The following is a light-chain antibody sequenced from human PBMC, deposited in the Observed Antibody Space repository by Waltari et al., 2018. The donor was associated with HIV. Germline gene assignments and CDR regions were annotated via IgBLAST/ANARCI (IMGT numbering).Light chain of an antibody. J-gene: IGLJ3*02. CDR1: SSNIGSNY. Sequence: QSALTQPPSASGTPGQRVTISCSGSSSNIGSNYVYWFRQLPGTAPKLLDCSHNQRQSGVPDRFSGPKSGTSASLAISGRRSGNEADYYCAGWDASQSVWVFGGETKLTVL. CDR3: AGWDASQSVWV. CDR2: SHN. V-gene: IGLV1-47*02.